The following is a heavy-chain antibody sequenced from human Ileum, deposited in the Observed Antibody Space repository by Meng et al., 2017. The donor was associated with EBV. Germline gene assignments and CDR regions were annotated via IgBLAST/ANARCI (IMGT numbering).Heavy chain of an antibody. CDR2: ISSENYT. CDR1: GLTFSKQI. CDR3: TRQGQDL. V-gene: IGHV3-30*19. D-gene: IGHD2-15*01. Sequence: QVKLVESGGVVVQPGRSLRFSCVFSGLTFSKQIIPWIRQAPGEGLDWVAVISSENYTYYSDSVKGRFTITRDNSANTVYLQMDNLGPQDTALYFCTRQGQDLWGQGTLVTVSS. J-gene: IGHJ4*02.